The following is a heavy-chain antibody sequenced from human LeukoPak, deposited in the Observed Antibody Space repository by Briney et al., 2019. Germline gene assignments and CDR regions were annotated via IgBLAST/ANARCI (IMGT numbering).Heavy chain of an antibody. J-gene: IGHJ6*02. Sequence: LPGGSLRLSCAASGFSFSSYSMNWVRQAPGKGLEWVSYISHTGSTMSYADSVKGRFTISRDNARNSLYLQMNSLRAEDTAVYYCAIPPLSGTGSSRPLAGMDVWGQGTTVTVSS. D-gene: IGHD3-10*01. CDR2: ISHTGSTM. V-gene: IGHV3-48*04. CDR1: GFSFSSYS. CDR3: AIPPLSGTGSSRPLAGMDV.